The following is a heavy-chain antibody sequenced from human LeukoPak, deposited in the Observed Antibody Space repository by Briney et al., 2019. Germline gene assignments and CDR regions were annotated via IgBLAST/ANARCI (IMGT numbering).Heavy chain of an antibody. Sequence: ASVKVSCKASGYTFTSYDINWVRQATGQGLEWMGWMNPNSGNTGYAQKFQGRVTITRNTSISTAYMELSSLRSEDTAVYYCARDIALGYCSGGSCYGWFDPWGQGTLVTVSS. D-gene: IGHD2-15*01. J-gene: IGHJ5*02. CDR1: GYTFTSYD. V-gene: IGHV1-8*03. CDR3: ARDIALGYCSGGSCYGWFDP. CDR2: MNPNSGNT.